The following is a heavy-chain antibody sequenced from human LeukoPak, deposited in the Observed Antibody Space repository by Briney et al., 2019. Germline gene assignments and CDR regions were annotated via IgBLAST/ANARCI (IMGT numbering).Heavy chain of an antibody. V-gene: IGHV3-21*05. Sequence: PGGSLRLSCAGSGFTFSFYSLNWVRQAPGRGLDGVSFISGSGSDIFYADSVKGRFTISRDNAKNSVSLQMDSLRGDDTAVYYCARDIGGSYSAIDYWGQGTLVTVSS. D-gene: IGHD1-26*01. J-gene: IGHJ4*02. CDR3: ARDIGGSYSAIDY. CDR2: ISGSGSDI. CDR1: GFTFSFYS.